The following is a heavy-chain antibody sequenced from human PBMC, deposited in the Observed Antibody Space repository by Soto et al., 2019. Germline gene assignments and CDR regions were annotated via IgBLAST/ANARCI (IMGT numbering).Heavy chain of an antibody. D-gene: IGHD1-26*01. V-gene: IGHV6-1*01. Sequence: QVQLQQSGPGLVKPSHTLSLTCDITGDIVSSNIAGWSWVRQAPSRGLEWMGRTYYSSKRYYEYAVSERRRIHINPDTAKNQYSLQLNAVTPEDTAVYFCTRGKQYSGRSIDYRGPGTLVTVSS. CDR1: GDIVSSNIAG. CDR2: TYYSSKRYY. J-gene: IGHJ4*01. CDR3: TRGKQYSGRSIDY.